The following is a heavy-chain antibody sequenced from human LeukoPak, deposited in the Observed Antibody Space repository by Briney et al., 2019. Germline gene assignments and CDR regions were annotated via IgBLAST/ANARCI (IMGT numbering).Heavy chain of an antibody. CDR2: IIPIFGTV. CDR1: GGTFSSYA. CDR3: ANLYYYDSSGYYSDVDY. Sequence: ASVKVSCKASGGTFSSYAISWVRQAPGQGLEWMGGIIPIFGTVNYAQKFQGRVTITADKSTSTAYMELSSLRSEDTAVYYCANLYYYDSSGYYSDVDYWGQGTLVTVSS. J-gene: IGHJ4*02. V-gene: IGHV1-69*06. D-gene: IGHD3-22*01.